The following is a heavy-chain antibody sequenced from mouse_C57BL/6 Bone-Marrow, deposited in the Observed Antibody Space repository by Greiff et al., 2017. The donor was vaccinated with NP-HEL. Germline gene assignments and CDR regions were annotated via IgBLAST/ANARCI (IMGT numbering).Heavy chain of an antibody. J-gene: IGHJ4*01. D-gene: IGHD2-1*01. CDR3: ARKGNYGNYAYAMDY. CDR2: IYPRDGST. CDR1: GYTFTDHT. Sequence: QVQLKESDAELVKPGASVKISCKVSGYTFTDHTIHWMKQRPEQGLEWIGYIYPRDGSTKYNEKFKGKATLTADKSSSTAYMQLNSLTSEDSAVYFCARKGNYGNYAYAMDYWGQGTSVTVSS. V-gene: IGHV1-78*01.